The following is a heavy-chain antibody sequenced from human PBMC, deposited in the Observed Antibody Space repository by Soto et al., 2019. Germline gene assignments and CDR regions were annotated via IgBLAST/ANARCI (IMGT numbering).Heavy chain of an antibody. CDR1: GFTSSSYA. Sequence: GGSLRLSCAASGFTSSSYAMSWVRQAPGKGLEWVSAISVSGGSTYYADSVKGRFTISRDNSKNTLYLQMNSLRAEDTAVYYCAKQYCSTTSCYPPVLWGQGPLVTVSS. CDR3: AKQYCSTTSCYPPVL. J-gene: IGHJ4*02. D-gene: IGHD2-2*01. CDR2: ISVSGGST. V-gene: IGHV3-23*01.